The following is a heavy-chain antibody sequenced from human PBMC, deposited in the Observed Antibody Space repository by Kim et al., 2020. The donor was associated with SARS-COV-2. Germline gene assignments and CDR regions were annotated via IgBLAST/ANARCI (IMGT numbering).Heavy chain of an antibody. CDR1: GFSFSNYS. J-gene: IGHJ3*02. V-gene: IGHV3-21*06. D-gene: IGHD3-9*01. Sequence: GGSLRLSCAASGFSFSNYSMNWVRQAPGKGLEWVSSISRNSDYIYYADSVKGRFTISRDNAKNSLYLQMNSLRAEDAAVYFCARDCVTLTHYAFDIWGQG. CDR3: ARDCVTLTHYAFDI. CDR2: ISRNSDYI.